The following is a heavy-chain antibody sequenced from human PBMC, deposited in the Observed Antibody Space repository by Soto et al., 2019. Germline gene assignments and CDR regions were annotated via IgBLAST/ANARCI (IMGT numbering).Heavy chain of an antibody. V-gene: IGHV4-39*01. Sequence: QLQLQESGPGLVKPSETLSLTCTVSGGSISSSSYYWGWIRQPPGKGLEWIGSIYYSGSTYYNPSLKRRVTISIDTSKHQFSLKLSSVPAADTAVYYCARLSSLRQLVARYYYYYYMDVWGKGTTVTVSS. CDR3: ARLSSLRQLVARYYYYYYMDV. CDR1: GGSISSSSYY. D-gene: IGHD6-6*01. CDR2: IYYSGST. J-gene: IGHJ6*03.